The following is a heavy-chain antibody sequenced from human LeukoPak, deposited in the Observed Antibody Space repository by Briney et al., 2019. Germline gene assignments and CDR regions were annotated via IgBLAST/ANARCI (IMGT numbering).Heavy chain of an antibody. D-gene: IGHD3-22*01. Sequence: GGSLRLSCAASGFAFNKYWVHWVRQTPGKGLVWVSRINGDGSTTSYADSVKGGFTISRDNAKNTLYLQMSSLRAEDTAVYYCATGNYYDSRGYYTFGHWGQGTLVTVSS. CDR3: ATGNYYDSRGYYTFGH. CDR1: GFAFNKYW. CDR2: INGDGSTT. J-gene: IGHJ4*02. V-gene: IGHV3-74*01.